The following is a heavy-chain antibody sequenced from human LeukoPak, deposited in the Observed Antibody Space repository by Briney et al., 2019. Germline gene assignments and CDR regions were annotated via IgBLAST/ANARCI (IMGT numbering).Heavy chain of an antibody. Sequence: PSETLSLTCAVYGGSFSGYYWSWIRQPPGKGLEWIGEINHSGSTNYNPSLKSRVTISVDTSQNQFSLKLSPVTAADTAVYYCARERSLTVAGTNWFDPWGQGTLVTVSS. CDR1: GGSFSGYY. J-gene: IGHJ5*02. CDR2: INHSGST. CDR3: ARERSLTVAGTNWFDP. D-gene: IGHD6-19*01. V-gene: IGHV4-34*01.